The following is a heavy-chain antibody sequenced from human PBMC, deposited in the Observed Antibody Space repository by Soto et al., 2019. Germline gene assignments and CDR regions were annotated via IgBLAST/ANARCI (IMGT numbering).Heavy chain of an antibody. CDR3: ASITIFGVVIFPRYYYYGMDV. CDR1: GGSISSSSYY. V-gene: IGHV4-39*01. J-gene: IGHJ6*02. Sequence: SETLSLTCTVSGGSISSSSYYWGWIRQPPGKGLEWIGSIYYSGSTYYNPSLKSRVTISVDTSKNQFSLKLSSVTAADTAVYYCASITIFGVVIFPRYYYYGMDVWGQGTTVTFYS. D-gene: IGHD3-3*01. CDR2: IYYSGST.